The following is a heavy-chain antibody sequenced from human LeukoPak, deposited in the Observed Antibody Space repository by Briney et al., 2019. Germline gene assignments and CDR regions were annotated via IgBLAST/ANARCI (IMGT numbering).Heavy chain of an antibody. V-gene: IGHV3-7*01. CDR1: GFNFRGYN. CDR2: TTRDGSGK. CDR3: VTEFWYRFDY. J-gene: IGHJ4*02. Sequence: PGGSLRLSCITSGFNFRGYNMAWVRQAPGKGLEWLATTTRDGSGKEYVDSVRGRFTISRDNAKNSIYLQMNTLSAGDTAVYFCVTEFWYRFDYWGQGLLVTVSS. D-gene: IGHD3-3*01.